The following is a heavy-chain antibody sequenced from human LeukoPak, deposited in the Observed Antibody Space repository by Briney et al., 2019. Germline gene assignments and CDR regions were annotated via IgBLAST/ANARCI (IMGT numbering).Heavy chain of an antibody. V-gene: IGHV1-18*01. J-gene: IGHJ4*02. CDR2: ISAYNGNT. Sequence: ASVKVSCKASGYTFTSYGISWVRQAPGQGLEWMGWISAYNGNTNYAQKLQGRVTMTTDTSTSTAYMELRSLRSDDTAVYYCARAANPTYYDCVWGDYWGQGTLVTVSS. CDR3: ARAANPTYYDCVWGDY. D-gene: IGHD3-16*01. CDR1: GYTFTSYG.